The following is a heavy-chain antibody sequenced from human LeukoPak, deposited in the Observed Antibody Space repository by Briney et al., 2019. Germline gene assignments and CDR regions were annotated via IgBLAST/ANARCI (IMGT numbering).Heavy chain of an antibody. J-gene: IGHJ6*03. CDR2: IIPIFGTA. D-gene: IGHD2-2*01. Sequence: SVKVSCKASGYTFNHYAIGWVRQAPGQGLEWMGGIIPIFGTANYAQKFQGRVTITADESTSTAYMELSSLRSEDTAVYYCARDLSYCSSTSCYPGHYYYYMDVWGKGTTVTVSS. CDR3: ARDLSYCSSTSCYPGHYYYYMDV. V-gene: IGHV1-69*13. CDR1: GYTFNHYA.